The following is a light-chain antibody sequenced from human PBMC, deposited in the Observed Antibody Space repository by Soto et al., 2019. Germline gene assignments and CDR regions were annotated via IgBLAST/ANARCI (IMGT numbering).Light chain of an antibody. V-gene: IGKV3-20*01. J-gene: IGKJ5*01. CDR2: GAS. Sequence: EIVLTQSAGTLSLPPGERATLSCRASQSVSSTYLAWCQQKPGQAPRLLIYGASTRATGIPDRFSGTGSGTDFTLTISRLEPEDFAVYYCQHFGDSPVTFGQGTRLEI. CDR3: QHFGDSPVT. CDR1: QSVSSTY.